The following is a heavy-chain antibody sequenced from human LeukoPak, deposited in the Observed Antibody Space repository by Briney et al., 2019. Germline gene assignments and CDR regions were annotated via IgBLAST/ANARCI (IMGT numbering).Heavy chain of an antibody. CDR1: GGSISSSSYY. Sequence: SETLSLTCTVSGGSISSSSYYWGWIRQPPGKGLEWIGSIYYSGSTYYNPSLKSRVTISVDTSKNQFSLKLSSVTAADTAVYYCARESAVAAPYYYYYYGMDVWGQGATVTVSS. V-gene: IGHV4-39*02. CDR3: ARESAVAAPYYYYYYGMDV. D-gene: IGHD6-19*01. CDR2: IYYSGST. J-gene: IGHJ6*02.